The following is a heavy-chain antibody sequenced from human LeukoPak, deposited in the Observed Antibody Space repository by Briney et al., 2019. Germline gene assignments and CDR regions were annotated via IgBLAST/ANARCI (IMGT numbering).Heavy chain of an antibody. D-gene: IGHD4-17*01. V-gene: IGHV3-53*01. CDR1: GFLVNTNY. CDR2: IYADGNT. CDR3: ARDSYGDANFDS. Sequence: GGALRLSCAASGFLVNTNYMTWVRQAPGRGLEWVSFIYADGNTYYADSVKGRFTISRDISKNAVYLQMNSLRAEATAVYYCARDSYGDANFDSWGQGTLVTVSS. J-gene: IGHJ4*02.